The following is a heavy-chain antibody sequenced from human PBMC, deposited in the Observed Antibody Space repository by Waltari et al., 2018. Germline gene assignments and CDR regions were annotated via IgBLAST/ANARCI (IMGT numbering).Heavy chain of an antibody. J-gene: IGHJ3*02. Sequence: EVQLVESGGGLVQPGGSLRLCCAVSGFPFTCPWMHWVLQFPGKGVVWVSRISPDGSDTNYADSVKGRFTISRDNAKNTLYLQMHSLRAEDTAVYYCAHLFVIRTFDAFDIWGQGTMVTVSS. CDR1: GFPFTCPW. CDR2: ISPDGSDT. V-gene: IGHV3-74*01. D-gene: IGHD3-10*01. CDR3: AHLFVIRTFDAFDI.